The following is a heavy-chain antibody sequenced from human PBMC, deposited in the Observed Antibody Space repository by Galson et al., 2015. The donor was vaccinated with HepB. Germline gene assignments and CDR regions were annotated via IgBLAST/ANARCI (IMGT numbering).Heavy chain of an antibody. J-gene: IGHJ6*02. D-gene: IGHD2-21*01. CDR3: ARDRFRYCGGECSTSYGMDV. CDR2: IGTSNSYI. Sequence: SLRLSCAASGFTFSSYSMNWVRQAPGKGLEWVSFIGTSNSYIYYADPVKGRFTISRDNAKNSLYLQMNSLRAEDTAVYYCARDRFRYCGGECSTSYGMDVWGQGTTVTVSS. V-gene: IGHV3-21*01. CDR1: GFTFSSYS.